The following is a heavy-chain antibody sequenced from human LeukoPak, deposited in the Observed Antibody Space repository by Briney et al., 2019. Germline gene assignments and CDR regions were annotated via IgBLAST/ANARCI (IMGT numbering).Heavy chain of an antibody. CDR1: ARSLSSKS. CDR3: ARDLNAAYGDCGDYYCMAI. V-gene: IGHV1-69*15. J-gene: IGHJ6*03. D-gene: IGHD4-17*01. CDR2: ILPIFGTA. Sequence: SRTVAWQVDARSLSSKSISWVRQAPGHGLEWMGKILPIFGTANYAKNFQGRVTIAADQSTTTTYKEVSSLKSKDTAMSYCARDLNAAYGDCGDYYCMAICGKGATVTVSS.